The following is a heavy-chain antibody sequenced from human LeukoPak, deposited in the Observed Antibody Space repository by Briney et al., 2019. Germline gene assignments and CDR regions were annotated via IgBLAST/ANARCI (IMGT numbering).Heavy chain of an antibody. CDR3: AKGGKWDVTPFDY. D-gene: IGHD1-26*01. V-gene: IGHV3-23*01. CDR2: ISGSGGNT. J-gene: IGHJ4*02. CDR1: GFTFSSNA. Sequence: AGGSLRLSCAASGFTFSSNAMSWVRQAPGKGLEWVSGISGSGGNTYSADSVKGRFTISRDNSKNTLYLQVNSLRAEDTAVYYCAKGGKWDVTPFDYWGQGTLVTVSS.